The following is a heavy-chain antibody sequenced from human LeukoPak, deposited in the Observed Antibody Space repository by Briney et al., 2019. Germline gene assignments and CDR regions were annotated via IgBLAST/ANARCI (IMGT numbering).Heavy chain of an antibody. J-gene: IGHJ4*02. D-gene: IGHD2-15*01. Sequence: GGSLRLSCAASGFTFSSYAMSWVRQAPGKGLEWVSAISGSGGSTYYADSVKGRFTISRDNSKNTLYLQMNSLRGEDTAVYYCAKVICGASCYSGYFDYWGQGTLVTVSS. CDR3: AKVICGASCYSGYFDY. CDR2: ISGSGGST. V-gene: IGHV3-23*01. CDR1: GFTFSSYA.